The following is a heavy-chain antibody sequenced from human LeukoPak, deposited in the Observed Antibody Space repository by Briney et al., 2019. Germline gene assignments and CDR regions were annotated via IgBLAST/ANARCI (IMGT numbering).Heavy chain of an antibody. D-gene: IGHD4-17*01. Sequence: PSETLSLTCAVSGDSFSSHYWTWIRQSPGKGMDWIGFISYTGSTNYNPSLKSRVTISIDTSKNQFSLKLRSVTAADTAVYYCARDLVTVTKGFDIWGQGTMVSVSS. CDR2: ISYTGST. CDR1: GDSFSSHY. CDR3: ARDLVTVTKGFDI. V-gene: IGHV4-59*11. J-gene: IGHJ3*02.